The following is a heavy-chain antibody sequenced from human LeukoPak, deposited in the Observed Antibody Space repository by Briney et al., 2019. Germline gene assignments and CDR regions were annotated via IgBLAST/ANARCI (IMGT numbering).Heavy chain of an antibody. CDR3: ALSGAHSGNPPDY. CDR1: GYTFTGYY. CDR2: INPNSGGT. J-gene: IGHJ4*02. V-gene: IGHV1-2*02. Sequence: GASLRVSCKPSGYTFTGYYMHWVRQAPGHGLEWLGWINPNSGGTNYAQKFQGRVTMTRDTSISTAYMELSRLRSDDTAVYYCALSGAHSGNPPDYWGQGTLVTVSS. D-gene: IGHD3-10*01.